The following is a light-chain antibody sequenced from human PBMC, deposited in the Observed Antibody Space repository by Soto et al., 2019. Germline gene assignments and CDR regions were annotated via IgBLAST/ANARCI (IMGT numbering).Light chain of an antibody. Sequence: QSALTQPASVSGSPGQSITISCTGTSSDVGVYNYVSWYQQHPGKAPKLMIYEVSNRPSGVSNRFSGSKSGNTASLTISGLQAEDEADYYCGSYTSSSTVVFGGGTMLTVL. J-gene: IGLJ2*01. V-gene: IGLV2-14*01. CDR1: SSDVGVYNY. CDR2: EVS. CDR3: GSYTSSSTVV.